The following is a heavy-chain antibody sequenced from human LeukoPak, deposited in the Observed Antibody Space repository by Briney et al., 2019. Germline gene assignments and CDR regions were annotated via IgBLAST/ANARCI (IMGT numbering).Heavy chain of an antibody. CDR3: ASWYYYDSSGFDY. Sequence: SETLSLTCTVSGGSVSSGSYYWSWIRQPPGKGLQWIGYIYYSGSTNYNPSLKSRVTISVDTSKNQFSLKLSSVTAADTAVYYCASWYYYDSSGFDYWGQGTLVTVSS. J-gene: IGHJ4*02. D-gene: IGHD3-22*01. CDR2: IYYSGST. V-gene: IGHV4-61*01. CDR1: GGSVSSGSYY.